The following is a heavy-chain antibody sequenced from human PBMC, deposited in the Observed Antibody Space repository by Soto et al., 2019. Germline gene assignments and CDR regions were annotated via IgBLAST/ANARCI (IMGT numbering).Heavy chain of an antibody. CDR2: ISYDGSNK. CDR3: AKQYGSGSFESDY. Sequence: QVQLVESGGGVVQPGRSLRLSCAASGFTFSSYAMHWVRQAPGKGLEWVAVISYDGSNKYYADSVKGRFTISRDNSKNTLYLQMNSLRAEDTAVYYCAKQYGSGSFESDYWGQGTLVTVSS. CDR1: GFTFSSYA. V-gene: IGHV3-30-3*02. D-gene: IGHD3-10*01. J-gene: IGHJ4*02.